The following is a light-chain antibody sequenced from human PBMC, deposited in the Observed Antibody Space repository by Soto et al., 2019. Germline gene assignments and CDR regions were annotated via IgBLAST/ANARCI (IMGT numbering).Light chain of an antibody. Sequence: IIMKHSPATLSVSPCERAILYFRASQSVSSNFAWYQQKPGQAPRLLIYDASTRATGIPARFSGSGSGTEFTLTISSLQSEDFAVYYCQQYKKWPRTFGHGTKVDI. CDR3: QQYKKWPRT. CDR1: QSVSSN. CDR2: DAS. V-gene: IGKV3-15*01. J-gene: IGKJ1*01.